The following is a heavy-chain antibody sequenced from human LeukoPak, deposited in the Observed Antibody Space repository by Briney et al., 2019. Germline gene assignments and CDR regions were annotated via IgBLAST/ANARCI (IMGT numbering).Heavy chain of an antibody. CDR1: GDPISSHSGYK. J-gene: IGHJ4*02. CDR3: AREWSAFDY. D-gene: IGHD3-3*01. V-gene: IGHV4-61*08. CDR2: VYYSGTT. Sequence: SETLSLTCTVSGDPISSHSGYKWNWIRQAPGKGLEWIGCVYYSGTTSYNPSVNSRVTISVDTSKNQFSLKLTSVTAADTAVYYCAREWSAFDYWGQGTLVTVSS.